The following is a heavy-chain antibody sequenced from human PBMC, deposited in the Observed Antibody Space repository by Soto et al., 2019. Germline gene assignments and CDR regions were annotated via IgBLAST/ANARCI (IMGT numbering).Heavy chain of an antibody. J-gene: IGHJ6*02. D-gene: IGHD2-2*01. CDR3: ARSQGSSTSLDIYYYYYYGMDV. CDR2: IIPISGTA. Sequence: QVQLVQSGAEVQKPGSSVKVSCKASGGTFSSYAISWVRQAPGQGLEWMGGIIPISGTANYAQKFQGRVTITADESTSTAYMERSRLRSEETAVYYCARSQGSSTSLDIYYYYYYGMDVWGQGTTVTVSS. V-gene: IGHV1-69*01. CDR1: GGTFSSYA.